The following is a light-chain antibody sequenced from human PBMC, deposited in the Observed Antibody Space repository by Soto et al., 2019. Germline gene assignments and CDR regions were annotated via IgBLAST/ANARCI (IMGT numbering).Light chain of an antibody. J-gene: IGKJ4*01. V-gene: IGKV3-20*01. CDR1: QSLTSSY. CDR2: GAF. Sequence: EIVLTQSPGTLSLSPGERATLSCRASQSLTSSYLAWYQQKPGQAPRLLIHGAFSRATGIPARFSGSGSGTDFTLTISSLQSEDFAVYYCQQYSHWPLTFGGGTKVEI. CDR3: QQYSHWPLT.